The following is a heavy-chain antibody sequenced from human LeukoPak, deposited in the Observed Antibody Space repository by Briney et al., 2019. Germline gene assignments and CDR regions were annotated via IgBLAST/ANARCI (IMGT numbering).Heavy chain of an antibody. CDR1: GYTFTGYY. CDR2: INHNTGGT. CDR3: ARALVPAAQRLSS. V-gene: IGHV1-2*02. J-gene: IGHJ5*02. D-gene: IGHD2-2*01. Sequence: GASVKVSCKASGYTFTGYYLHWVRQAPGQGLEWMGWINHNTGGTNYAQKFQGRVTMTRDTSISTAYVEVTRLRSDDTAVFYCARALVPAAQRLSSWGQGTLVTVSS.